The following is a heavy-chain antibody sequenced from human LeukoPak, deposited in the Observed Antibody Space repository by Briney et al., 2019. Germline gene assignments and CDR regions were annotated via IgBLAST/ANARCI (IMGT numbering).Heavy chain of an antibody. CDR1: GFTFSSYT. Sequence: PGGSLRLSCAASGFTFSSYTMHWVRQAPGKGLEWVSGISWNSGSIGYADSVKGRFTISRDNAKNSLYLQMNSLRAEDTALYYCASLEWLPNWGQGTLVTVSS. D-gene: IGHD3-3*01. J-gene: IGHJ4*02. V-gene: IGHV3-9*01. CDR3: ASLEWLPN. CDR2: ISWNSGSI.